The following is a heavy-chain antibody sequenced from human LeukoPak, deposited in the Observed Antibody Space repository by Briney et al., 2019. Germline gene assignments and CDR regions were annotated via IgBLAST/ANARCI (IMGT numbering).Heavy chain of an antibody. Sequence: SVKVSCKASGGTFSSYAISWVRQAPGQGLEWMGGIIPIFGTANYAQKFQGRVTITTDESTSTAYMELSSLRSEDTAVYYCARWAYGQQLVNRFDPWGQGTLVTVSS. J-gene: IGHJ5*02. D-gene: IGHD6-13*01. CDR1: GGTFSSYA. CDR2: IIPIFGTA. CDR3: ARWAYGQQLVNRFDP. V-gene: IGHV1-69*05.